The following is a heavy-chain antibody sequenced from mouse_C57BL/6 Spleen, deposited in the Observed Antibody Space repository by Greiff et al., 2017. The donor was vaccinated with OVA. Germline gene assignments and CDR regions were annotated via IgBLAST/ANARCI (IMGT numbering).Heavy chain of an antibody. V-gene: IGHV1-61*01. CDR1: GYTFTSYW. CDR2: IYPSDSET. Sequence: VQLQQPGAELVRPGSSVKLSCKASGYTFTSYWMDWVKQRPGQGLEWIGNIYPSDSETHYNQKFKDKATLTVDKSSSTAYMQLSSLTSEDSAVYYCARWSKYYFDYWGQGTTLTVSS. D-gene: IGHD2-5*01. CDR3: ARWSKYYFDY. J-gene: IGHJ2*01.